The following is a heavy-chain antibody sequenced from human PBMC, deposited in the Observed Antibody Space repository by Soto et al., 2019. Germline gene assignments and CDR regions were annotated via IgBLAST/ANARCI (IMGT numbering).Heavy chain of an antibody. J-gene: IGHJ4*02. CDR3: AKSPGFGDYER. Sequence: GGSLRLSCAASGFTFSSYATSWVRQAPGKGLEWVSAISGSGGSTYYADSVKGRFTISRDNSKNTLYLQMNSLRAEDTAVYYCAKSPGFGDYERWGQGTLVTVSS. CDR2: ISGSGGST. CDR1: GFTFSSYA. D-gene: IGHD3-16*01. V-gene: IGHV3-23*01.